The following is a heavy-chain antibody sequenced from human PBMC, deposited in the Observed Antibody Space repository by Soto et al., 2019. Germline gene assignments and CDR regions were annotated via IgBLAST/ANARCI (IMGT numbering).Heavy chain of an antibody. V-gene: IGHV5-10-1*01. J-gene: IGHJ6*02. CDR3: ATRSGTPAWYYGMDV. Sequence: GESLKISCKGSGYSFTSYWISWVRQMPGKGLEWMGRIDPSDSYTNYSPSFQGHVTISADKSISTAYLQWSSLKASDTAMYYCATRSGTPAWYYGMDVWGQGTTVTVSS. CDR2: IDPSDSYT. CDR1: GYSFTSYW. D-gene: IGHD1-26*01.